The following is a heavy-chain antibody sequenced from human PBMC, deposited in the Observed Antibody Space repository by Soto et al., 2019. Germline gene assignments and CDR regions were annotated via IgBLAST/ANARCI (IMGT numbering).Heavy chain of an antibody. CDR1: GYSFKDHY. CDR2: INPSGEHT. V-gene: IGHV1-46*02. J-gene: IGHJ4*02. D-gene: IGHD2-15*01. CDR3: ARISCKGGSCYFDFDH. Sequence: ASVKVSCKASGYSFKDHYMHWVRQAPGRGLEWVGIINPSGEHTNYAQQFRGRVAMTRDTSTSTAYMELRSLRSEDTAVYFCARISCKGGSCYFDFDHWGQGTLVTVS.